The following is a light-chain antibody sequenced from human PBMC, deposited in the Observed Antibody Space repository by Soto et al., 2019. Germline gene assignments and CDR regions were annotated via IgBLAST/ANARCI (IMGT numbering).Light chain of an antibody. CDR2: AAS. CDR1: QSISSY. CDR3: QQSYSTPPDT. V-gene: IGKV1-39*01. J-gene: IGKJ2*01. Sequence: DIQMTQSPSSLSASVGDRVTITCRASQSISSYLNWYQQKPGKAPKLLIYAASSLQSGVPSWFSGSGSGTDFTLTISSLQPEDFATYYCQQSYSTPPDTFGQGTKLEIK.